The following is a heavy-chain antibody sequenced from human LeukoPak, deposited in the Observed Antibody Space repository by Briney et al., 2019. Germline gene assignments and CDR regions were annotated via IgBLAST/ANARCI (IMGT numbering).Heavy chain of an antibody. CDR2: ISGSGGST. J-gene: IGHJ5*02. D-gene: IGHD2-2*02. CDR1: GFTFSSYA. CDR3: AKGGYCSSTSCYSSWFDP. Sequence: GSLILSCAASGFTFSSYAMSWVRQAPGKGLEWVSAISGSGGSTYYADSVKGRFTISRDNSKNTLYLQMNSLRAEDTAVYYCAKGGYCSSTSCYSSWFDPWGQGTLVTVSS. V-gene: IGHV3-23*01.